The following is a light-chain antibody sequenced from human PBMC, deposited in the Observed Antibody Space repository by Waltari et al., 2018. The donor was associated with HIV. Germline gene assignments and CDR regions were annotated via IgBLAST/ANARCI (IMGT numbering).Light chain of an antibody. CDR3: SSYTSTSTRV. J-gene: IGLJ1*01. CDR2: EVN. V-gene: IGLV2-14*01. CDR1: SSDIGGYNS. Sequence: QSALTQPASVSGSPGQSITISCTGTSSDIGGYNSVSWFRQHPAKAPKLIIYEVNSRPSGISTRFSGSKSCNTASLTISGLQADDEADYFCSSYTSTSTRVFGTGTKVTVL.